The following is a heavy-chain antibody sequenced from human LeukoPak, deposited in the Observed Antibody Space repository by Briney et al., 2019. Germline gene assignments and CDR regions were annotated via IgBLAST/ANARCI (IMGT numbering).Heavy chain of an antibody. V-gene: IGHV3-30*02. Sequence: PGGSLRLSCAASGFTFSSYGMHWVRQAPGKGLEWVAFIRYDGSNKYYADSVKGRFTISRDNSKYTLYLQMNSLRAEDTAVYYCARCPYYDFWSGYSQNYYYYMDVWGKGTTVTVSS. CDR1: GFTFSSYG. D-gene: IGHD3-3*01. J-gene: IGHJ6*03. CDR2: IRYDGSNK. CDR3: ARCPYYDFWSGYSQNYYYYMDV.